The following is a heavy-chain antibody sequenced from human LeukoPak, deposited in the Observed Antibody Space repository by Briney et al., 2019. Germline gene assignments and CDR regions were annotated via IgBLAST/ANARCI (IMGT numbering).Heavy chain of an antibody. V-gene: IGHV4-34*01. Sequence: SETLSLTCAVYGGSFSGYYWSWIRQPPGKGLEWIGEINHSGSTNYNPSLKSRVTVSVDTSKNQFSLKLSSVTAADTAVYYCARGPFYGGNSRKFDYWGQGTLVTVSS. CDR2: INHSGST. CDR1: GGSFSGYY. CDR3: ARGPFYGGNSRKFDY. J-gene: IGHJ4*02. D-gene: IGHD4-23*01.